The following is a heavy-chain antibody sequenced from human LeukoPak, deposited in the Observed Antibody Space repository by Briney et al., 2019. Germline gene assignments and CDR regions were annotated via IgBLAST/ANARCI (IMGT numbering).Heavy chain of an antibody. CDR1: GFTFSSCV. D-gene: IGHD5-18*01. CDR3: AKDLPLIGYPPI. Sequence: GGSLRLSCAASGFTFSSCVMNWVRQAPGKGLELVSAISGSGGSTSYADSVKGRFTLSRDNSKTTLYLQMNSLRAEDTAVYYCAKDLPLIGYPPIWGQGTMVTVSS. J-gene: IGHJ3*02. CDR2: ISGSGGST. V-gene: IGHV3-23*01.